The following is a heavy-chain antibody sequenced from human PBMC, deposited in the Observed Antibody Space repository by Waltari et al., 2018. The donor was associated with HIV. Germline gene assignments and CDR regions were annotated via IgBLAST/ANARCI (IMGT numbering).Heavy chain of an antibody. J-gene: IGHJ4*02. Sequence: EVQLVQSGGILVQPGGSLRLSCVASGFTFRNYGLNWFRQAPGKGLELVANIKLDGSERYYVDSVKGRFTVSRDNVYNSLYLQMNSLRLDDTAVYYCARSGRTGDYWGQGTLVTVSS. CDR2: IKLDGSER. CDR3: ARSGRTGDY. D-gene: IGHD2-8*02. CDR1: GFTFRNYG. V-gene: IGHV3-7*01.